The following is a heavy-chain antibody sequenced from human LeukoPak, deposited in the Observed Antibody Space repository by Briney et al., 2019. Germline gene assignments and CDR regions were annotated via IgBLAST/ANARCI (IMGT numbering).Heavy chain of an antibody. V-gene: IGHV3-30*18. J-gene: IGHJ4*02. CDR3: AKEYDVEMATILYYFDY. D-gene: IGHD5-24*01. CDR2: ISYDGSNK. Sequence: GGSLRLSCAASGFTFSSYGMHWVRQAPGKGLEWVAVISYDGSNKYYADSVKGRFTISRDNSKNTLYLQMNSLRAEDTAVYYCAKEYDVEMATILYYFDYWGQGTLVTVSS. CDR1: GFTFSSYG.